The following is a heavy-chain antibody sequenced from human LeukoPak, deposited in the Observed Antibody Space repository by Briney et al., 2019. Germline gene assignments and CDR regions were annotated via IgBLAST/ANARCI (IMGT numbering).Heavy chain of an antibody. D-gene: IGHD2-2*01. CDR1: GGTFSSYA. CDR2: IIPIFGTA. J-gene: IGHJ4*02. V-gene: IGHV1-69*06. CDR3: ARERGYYASKGEADY. Sequence: GASVKVSCKASGGTFSSYAISWVRQAPGQGLEWMGGIIPIFGTANYAQKFQGRVTITADKSTSTAYMELSSLRSEDTAVYYRARERGYYASKGEADYWGQGTLVTVSS.